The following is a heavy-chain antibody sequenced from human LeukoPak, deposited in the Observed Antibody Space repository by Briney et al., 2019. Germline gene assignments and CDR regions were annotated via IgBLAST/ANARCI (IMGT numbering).Heavy chain of an antibody. D-gene: IGHD3-10*01. Sequence: GGSLRLSCAASGFVFRSYEMNWVRQAPGMGLEWISYISRSGIAMYYADSVKGRFTISRGNAKNSLYLHMNSLRADDTAVYYCTRDRPSGNITMIRGVTLDYWGQGTLVTVSS. CDR1: GFVFRSYE. CDR2: ISRSGIAM. V-gene: IGHV3-48*03. CDR3: TRDRPSGNITMIRGVTLDY. J-gene: IGHJ4*02.